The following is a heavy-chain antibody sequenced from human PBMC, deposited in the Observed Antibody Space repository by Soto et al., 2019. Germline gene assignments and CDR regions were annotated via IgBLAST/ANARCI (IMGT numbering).Heavy chain of an antibody. V-gene: IGHV3-21*01. D-gene: IGHD6-13*01. J-gene: IGHJ2*01. Sequence: EVQLVESGGGLVKPGGSLRLSCAASGFTFSSYSMNWVRQAPGKGLEWVSSISSSSSYIYYADSVKGRFTISRDNAKNSLYLQMNSLRAEDTAVYYCAKDLGVAPGGGYWYFDLWGRGTLVTVSS. CDR3: AKDLGVAPGGGYWYFDL. CDR2: ISSSSSYI. CDR1: GFTFSSYS.